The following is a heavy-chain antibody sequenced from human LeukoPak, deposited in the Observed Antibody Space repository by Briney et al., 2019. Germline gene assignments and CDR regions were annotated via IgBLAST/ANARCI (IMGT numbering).Heavy chain of an antibody. Sequence: SVKVSCKXSGGTFSSYAISWVRQAPGQGLEWMGRIIPIFGTANYAQKFQGRVTITTDESTSTAYMELSSLRSEDTAVYYCARRITIFGVVILDAFDIWGQGTMVTVSS. J-gene: IGHJ3*02. CDR2: IIPIFGTA. D-gene: IGHD3-3*01. CDR3: ARRITIFGVVILDAFDI. CDR1: GGTFSSYA. V-gene: IGHV1-69*05.